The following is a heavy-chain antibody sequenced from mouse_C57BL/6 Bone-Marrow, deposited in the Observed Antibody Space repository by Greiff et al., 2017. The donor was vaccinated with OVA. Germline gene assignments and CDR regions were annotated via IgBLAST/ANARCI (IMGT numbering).Heavy chain of an antibody. CDR2: IDPGDGGT. V-gene: IGHV14-2*01. J-gene: IGHJ1*03. D-gene: IGHD1-1*01. Sequence: VQLQQSGAELVKPGASVKLSCTASGFNINDYYMHWVKQRTEQGLEWIGRIDPGDGGTKYAPKVQGKATITADTSSNAAYLQLSSLTSEDTAVDYCAPHYYGSSDGYFDVWGTGTTVTVSS. CDR3: APHYYGSSDGYFDV. CDR1: GFNINDYY.